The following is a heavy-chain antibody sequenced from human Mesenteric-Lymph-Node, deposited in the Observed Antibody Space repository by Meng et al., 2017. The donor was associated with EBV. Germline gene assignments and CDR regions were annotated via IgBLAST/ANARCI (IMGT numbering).Heavy chain of an antibody. CDR3: ARYGCSGGSCYPYFDY. V-gene: IGHV4-34*01. J-gene: IGHJ4*02. CDR1: GGSFSGYY. D-gene: IGHD2-15*01. CDR2: INPSGST. Sequence: FPQVCAGLLKPSASLSLTCAFYGGSFSGYYWGWIRQPPGKGLEWIGEINPSGSTNYNSSLKSRVTMSVDTSKNQFSLKLSSVTAADTAVYYCARYGCSGGSCYPYFDYWGQGTLVTVSS.